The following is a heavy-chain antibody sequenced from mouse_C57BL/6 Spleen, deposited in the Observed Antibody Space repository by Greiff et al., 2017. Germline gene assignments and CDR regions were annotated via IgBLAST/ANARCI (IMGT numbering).Heavy chain of an antibody. D-gene: IGHD1-2*01. CDR1: GYTFTSYW. J-gene: IGHJ2*01. CDR3: ARGGILRPLYYFDY. CDR2: IDPSDSYT. V-gene: IGHV1-69*01. Sequence: VQLQQPGAELVMPGASVKLSCKASGYTFTSYWMHWVKQRPGQGLEWIGEIDPSDSYTNYNQKFKGKSTLTVDTSSSTAYMQLSSLTSEDSAVYYCARGGILRPLYYFDYWGQGTTLTVSS.